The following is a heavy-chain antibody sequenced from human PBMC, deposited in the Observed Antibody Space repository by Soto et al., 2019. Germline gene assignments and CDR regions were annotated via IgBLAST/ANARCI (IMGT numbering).Heavy chain of an antibody. Sequence: QVQLVQSGAEVKKPGASVRVSCKASGYTFNDYGISWVRQAPGQGLEWMGWIGPYEGVTNHAQTFQGRVTMTVDTSTTTAEMELRSLRSGDTALYYCARCYCSVGSCYTCWHFDLWGPGTLVTV. CDR1: GYTFNDYG. J-gene: IGHJ2*01. D-gene: IGHD2-15*01. CDR3: ARCYCSVGSCYTCWHFDL. V-gene: IGHV1-18*01. CDR2: IGPYEGVT.